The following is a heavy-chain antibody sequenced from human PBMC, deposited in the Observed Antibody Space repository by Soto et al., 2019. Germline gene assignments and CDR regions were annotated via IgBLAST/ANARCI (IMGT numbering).Heavy chain of an antibody. CDR2: IYYSGST. CDR3: ARGSDQWLVQDYYYYYGMDV. V-gene: IGHV4-39*01. CDR1: GGSISSSSYY. J-gene: IGHJ6*02. Sequence: PSETLSLTCTVSGGSISSSSYYWGWIRQPPGKGLEWIGSIYYSGSTYYNPSLKSRVTISVDTSKNQFSLKLSSVTAADTAVYYCARGSDQWLVQDYYYYYGMDVWGQGTTVTVSS. D-gene: IGHD6-19*01.